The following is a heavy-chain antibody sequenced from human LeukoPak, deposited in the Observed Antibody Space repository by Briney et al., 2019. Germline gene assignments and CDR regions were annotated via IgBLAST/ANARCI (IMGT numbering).Heavy chain of an antibody. CDR1: GFTFSSYW. J-gene: IGHJ4*02. V-gene: IGHV3-23*01. D-gene: IGHD5-12*01. CDR2: ISPGGPT. CDR3: AKDGAWLRFDD. Sequence: PGGSLRLSCAASGFTFSSYWMSWVRQAPGKGLEWVSGISPGGPTYYADSVKGRFTISRDDYKSTVYLQMKNLRAEDTAVYYCAKDGAWLRFDDWGQGILVTVSS.